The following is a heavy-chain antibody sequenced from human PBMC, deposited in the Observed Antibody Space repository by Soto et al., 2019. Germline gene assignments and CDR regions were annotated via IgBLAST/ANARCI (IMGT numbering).Heavy chain of an antibody. CDR1: GFIVSSNY. CDR3: ATAKLLLPWLFDY. D-gene: IGHD2-15*01. J-gene: IGHJ4*02. CDR2: IYSVGST. Sequence: EVQLVESGGGLVQPGGSLRLSCAASGFIVSSNYMSWVRQAPGKGLEWVSVIYSVGSTFYADSVKGRFIISRDDSKNTLFLQMNSLRAEDTAVYYCATAKLLLPWLFDYWGQGTLVTVSS. V-gene: IGHV3-66*01.